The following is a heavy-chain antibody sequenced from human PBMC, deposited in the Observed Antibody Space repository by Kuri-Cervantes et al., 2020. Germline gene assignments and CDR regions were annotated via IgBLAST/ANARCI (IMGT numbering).Heavy chain of an antibody. J-gene: IGHJ3*02. CDR1: GFTFTSPA. CDR3: AAWGGALDAFDI. V-gene: IGHV1-58*01. CDR2: IVVGSGNT. D-gene: IGHD1-26*01. Sequence: SVKVSCKASGFTFTSPAVQWVRQARGQRLEWIGWIVVGSGNTNYAQKFQERVTITRDMSTSTAYMELSSLRSEDTAVYYCAAWGGALDAFDIWGQGTMVTVSS.